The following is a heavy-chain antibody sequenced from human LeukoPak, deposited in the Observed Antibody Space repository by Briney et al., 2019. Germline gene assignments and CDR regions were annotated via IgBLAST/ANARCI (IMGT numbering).Heavy chain of an antibody. D-gene: IGHD2-2*02. CDR3: ARDGEYQLLYRWFDP. J-gene: IGHJ5*02. CDR2: INPNSGGT. V-gene: IGHV1-2*02. CDR1: GGTFSSYA. Sequence: ASVKVPCKASGGTFSSYAISWVRQAPGQGLEWMGWINPNSGGTNYAQKFQGRVTMTRDTSISTAYMELSRLRSDDTAVYYCARDGEYQLLYRWFDPWGQGTLVTVSS.